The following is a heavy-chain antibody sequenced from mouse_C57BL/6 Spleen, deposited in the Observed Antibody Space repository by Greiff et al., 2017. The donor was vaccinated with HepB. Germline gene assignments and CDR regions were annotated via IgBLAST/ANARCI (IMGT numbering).Heavy chain of an antibody. CDR2: IYPRDGST. CDR3: ARSTMVTTGAY. V-gene: IGHV1-85*01. Sequence: QVQLQQSGPELVKPGASVKLSCKASGYTFTSYDINWVKQRPGQGLEWIGWIYPRDGSTKYNEKFKGKATLTVDTASRTAYMELHSLTSEDSAVYFCARSTMVTTGAYWGQGTLVTVSA. CDR1: GYTFTSYD. D-gene: IGHD2-2*01. J-gene: IGHJ3*01.